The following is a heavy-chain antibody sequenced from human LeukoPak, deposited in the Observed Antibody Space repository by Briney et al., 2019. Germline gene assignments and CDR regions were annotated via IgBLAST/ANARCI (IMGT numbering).Heavy chain of an antibody. CDR2: INHSGST. Sequence: SETLSLTCAVYGGSFSGYYWSWIRQPPGKGLEWIGEINHSGSTNYNPSLKSRVTISVDTSKNQFSLKLSSVTAADTAAYYCARGLASGYWGQGTLVTVSS. CDR3: ARGLASGY. V-gene: IGHV4-34*01. CDR1: GGSFSGYY. D-gene: IGHD1-26*01. J-gene: IGHJ4*02.